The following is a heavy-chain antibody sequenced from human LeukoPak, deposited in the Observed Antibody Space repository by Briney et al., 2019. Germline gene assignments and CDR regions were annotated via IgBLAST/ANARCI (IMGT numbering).Heavy chain of an antibody. V-gene: IGHV3-7*01. D-gene: IGHD6-19*01. CDR1: GFTLSSSW. CDR2: IKQDGSQK. CDR3: AKPYSSGWDNWFGP. J-gene: IGHJ5*02. Sequence: GGSLRLSCTASGFTLSSSWMSWVRQPPGRGLEWVASIKQDGSQKYYVDSVKGRFTISRDNAKNSLYLQMNSLRAEDTAVYYCAKPYSSGWDNWFGPWGQGTLVTVSS.